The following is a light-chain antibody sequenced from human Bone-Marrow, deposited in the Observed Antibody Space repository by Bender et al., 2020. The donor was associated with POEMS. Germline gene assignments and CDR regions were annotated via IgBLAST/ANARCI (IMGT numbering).Light chain of an antibody. CDR3: SSYAGYNSYV. Sequence: HSALTQPASVSGSPGQSITISCTRLSNFVGGSDLVSWYQQYPGKAPKLIIYEVNKRPSGVPDRFSGSKSGNTASLTVSGLQAEDEADYYCSSYAGYNSYVFGTGTKVTVL. CDR1: SNFVGGSDL. J-gene: IGLJ1*01. V-gene: IGLV2-8*01. CDR2: EVN.